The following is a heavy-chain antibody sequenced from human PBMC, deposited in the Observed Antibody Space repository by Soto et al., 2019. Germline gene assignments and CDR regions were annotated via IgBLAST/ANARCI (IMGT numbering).Heavy chain of an antibody. D-gene: IGHD6-13*01. Sequence: PSETLSLTCAVSGGSISSGGYSWSWIRQPPGKGLEWIGYIYHSGSTYYNPSLKSRVTISVDRSKNQFSLKLSSVTAADTAVYYCARGYSSPGDGYFGMDVWGQGTTVTVSS. J-gene: IGHJ6*02. CDR3: ARGYSSPGDGYFGMDV. V-gene: IGHV4-30-2*01. CDR1: GGSISSGGYS. CDR2: IYHSGST.